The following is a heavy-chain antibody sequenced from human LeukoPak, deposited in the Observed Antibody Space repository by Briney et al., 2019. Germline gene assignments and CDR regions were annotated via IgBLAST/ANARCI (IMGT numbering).Heavy chain of an antibody. CDR3: ARVGRSGWDFDH. Sequence: PGGSLRLSCAASGFTFSGNWMTWVRQAPGKGLEWLAIINEGGGLTYYVDSVKGRFTISRDNANNSLFLQLISLTVDDTAVYYCARVGRSGWDFDHWGQGTLVTVSS. CDR1: GFTFSGNW. J-gene: IGHJ4*02. V-gene: IGHV3-7*01. D-gene: IGHD6-19*01. CDR2: INEGGGLT.